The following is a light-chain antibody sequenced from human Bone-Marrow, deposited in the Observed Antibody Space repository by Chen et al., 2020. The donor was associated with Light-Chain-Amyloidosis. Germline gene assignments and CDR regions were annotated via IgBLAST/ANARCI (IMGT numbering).Light chain of an antibody. CDR2: DDS. V-gene: IGLV3-21*02. J-gene: IGLJ1*01. CDR3: QVWDRSGDSRSV. CDR1: NIGSTS. Sequence: SYVLTQPSSVSVAPGQTATIACGGNNIGSTSVHWYQQTPGQAPLLVVYDDSDRPPGIPERLSGSNSGNTATLTISRAEAGDEADYYCQVWDRSGDSRSVFGTGTKVTVL.